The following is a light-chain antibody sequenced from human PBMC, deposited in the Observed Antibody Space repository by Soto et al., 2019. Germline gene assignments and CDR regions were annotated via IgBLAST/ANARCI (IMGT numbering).Light chain of an antibody. V-gene: IGLV2-14*03. CDR2: DVT. J-gene: IGLJ1*01. CDR3: SSFTSSSTYV. CDR1: SSEVGAYKF. Sequence: QSALTQPASVSGSPGQSITISCTGTSSEVGAYKFVSWYQHHPCKAPKLIIYDVTTRPSGVSNRFSGSKSGDTASLTISGLQSEDEADYYCSSFTSSSTYVFGTGTKATVL.